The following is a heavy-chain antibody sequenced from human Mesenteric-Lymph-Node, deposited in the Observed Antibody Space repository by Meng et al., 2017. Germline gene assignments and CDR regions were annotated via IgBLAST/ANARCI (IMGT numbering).Heavy chain of an antibody. CDR2: VYHRGDT. D-gene: IGHD2-21*02. J-gene: IGHJ4*02. CDR3: ARVGAYCGGDCYHPR. CDR1: GDSISRDIG. Sequence: QPQESGPGLVKPSQTLSLTCTSSGDSISRDIGWSWVRQPPGKALEWIGEVYHRGDTNYNPSLKSRVDISVDKSKNQFSLRLSSVTAADTAVYYCARVGAYCGGDCYHPRWGQGTLVTVSS. V-gene: IGHV4-4*02.